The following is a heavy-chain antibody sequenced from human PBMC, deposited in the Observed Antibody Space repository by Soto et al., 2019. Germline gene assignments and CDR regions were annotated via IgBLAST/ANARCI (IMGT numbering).Heavy chain of an antibody. CDR3: ARSNYDFWSGYYPDY. CDR2: IWYDGSNK. Sequence: QPGGSLRLSCAASGFTFSSYGMHWVRQAPGKGLEWVAVIWYDGSNKYYADSVKGRFTISRDNSKNTLYLQMNSLRAEDAAVYYCARSNYDFWSGYYPDYWGQGTLVTVSS. V-gene: IGHV3-33*01. J-gene: IGHJ4*02. CDR1: GFTFSSYG. D-gene: IGHD3-3*01.